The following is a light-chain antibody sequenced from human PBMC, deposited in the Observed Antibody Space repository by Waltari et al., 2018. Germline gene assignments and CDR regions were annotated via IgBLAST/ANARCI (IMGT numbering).Light chain of an antibody. V-gene: IGKV1-17*01. CDR2: AAS. CDR3: LQHNSYPYT. Sequence: DIQMTQSPASRSASVGDRVAITCRASQGIGNDLGWYQQKPGKAPNRLIYAASSLHSGVPSRFSGSGSGTEFTLTISSLQPEDVATYYCLQHNSYPYTFGQGTKLEIK. J-gene: IGKJ2*01. CDR1: QGIGND.